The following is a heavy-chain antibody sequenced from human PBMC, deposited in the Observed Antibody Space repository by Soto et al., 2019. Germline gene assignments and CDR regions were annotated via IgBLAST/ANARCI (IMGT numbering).Heavy chain of an antibody. J-gene: IGHJ4*02. CDR3: ARLGIPGTTLYFDY. D-gene: IGHD1-20*01. V-gene: IGHV4-59*08. CDR2: IYYSGST. CDR1: GGSISSYY. Sequence: QVQLQESGPGLVKPSETLSLTCTVSGGSISSYYWGWIRQPPGKGLEWIGYIYYSGSTDYNPSLKSRVARAVDTSMSRFCLRMSSVPAASTAVYYCARLGIPGTTLYFDYWGQGTLVTVSS.